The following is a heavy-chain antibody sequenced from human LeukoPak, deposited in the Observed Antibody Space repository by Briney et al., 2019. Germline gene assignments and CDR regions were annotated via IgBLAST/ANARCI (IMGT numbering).Heavy chain of an antibody. CDR3: AKDRCSNYVNAFDV. D-gene: IGHD4-11*01. V-gene: IGHV3-23*01. J-gene: IGHJ3*01. CDR1: GFTFGSYA. Sequence: GGSLRLSCAASGFTFGSYAMSWVRQAPGKGLEWVSTLSGSGHNTFNADSVEGRFIISRDNYMHTLYLQMNSLRAEDTAVYFCAKDRCSNYVNAFDVWGQGTTVTV. CDR2: LSGSGHNT.